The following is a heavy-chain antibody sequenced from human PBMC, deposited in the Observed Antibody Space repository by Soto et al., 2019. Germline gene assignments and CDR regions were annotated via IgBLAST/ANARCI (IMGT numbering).Heavy chain of an antibody. CDR3: ARERPDGARLDP. J-gene: IGHJ5*02. D-gene: IGHD6-6*01. CDR1: GGSISSGDYY. CDR2: IYYSGRT. V-gene: IGHV4-30-4*01. Sequence: QVQLQESGPGLVKPSQTLSLTCTVSGGSISSGDYYWSWIRQPPGKGLEWIGYIYYSGRTYYNPSLKSRVTISVDTSKNQFALKLSSVTAADTAVYYCARERPDGARLDPWCQGTLVTASS.